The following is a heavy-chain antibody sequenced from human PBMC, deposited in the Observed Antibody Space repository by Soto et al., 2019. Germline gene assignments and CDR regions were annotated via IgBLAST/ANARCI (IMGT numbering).Heavy chain of an antibody. D-gene: IGHD6-19*01. CDR2: INPNSGGT. Sequence: ASVKVSCKTSGYTFSDHYTHWVRQAPGQGLEWMGWINPNSGGTGYAEKFQGRVTMTRDTSIGTAYMELNRLNSDDTAVYYCVRGGPVAGPTSSEAYHPFDFWGQGTLVTVSS. CDR1: GYTFSDHY. CDR3: VRGGPVAGPTSSEAYHPFDF. J-gene: IGHJ4*02. V-gene: IGHV1-2*02.